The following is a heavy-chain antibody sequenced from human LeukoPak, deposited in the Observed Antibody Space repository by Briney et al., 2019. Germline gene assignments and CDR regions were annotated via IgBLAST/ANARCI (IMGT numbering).Heavy chain of an antibody. D-gene: IGHD2/OR15-2a*01. V-gene: IGHV1-2*02. CDR2: INPNSGGT. CDR3: ARAVIRGNWFDP. J-gene: IGHJ5*02. CDR1: GYTFTGYY. Sequence: ASVKVSCKASGYTFTGYYMHWVRQAPGQGLEWMGWINPNSGGTNYAQKFQGRVTMTRDTSISIAYMELSRLRSDDTAVYYCARAVIRGNWFDPWGQGTLVTVSS.